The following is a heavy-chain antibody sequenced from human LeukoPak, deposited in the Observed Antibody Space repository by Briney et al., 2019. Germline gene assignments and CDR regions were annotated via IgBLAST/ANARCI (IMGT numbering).Heavy chain of an antibody. J-gene: IGHJ6*04. V-gene: IGHV4-59*01. D-gene: IGHD2-2*01. CDR1: GGSISSYY. CDR3: ARGYCSSTVCYEMDV. Sequence: SETLSLTCTVSGGSISSYYWSWIRQSPGKGLEWIGHIYYTGSTNYNPSLKSRVTISVDTSKNQFSLKLNSVTAADTAAYYCARGYCSSTVCYEMDVWGKGTTVTVSS. CDR2: IYYTGST.